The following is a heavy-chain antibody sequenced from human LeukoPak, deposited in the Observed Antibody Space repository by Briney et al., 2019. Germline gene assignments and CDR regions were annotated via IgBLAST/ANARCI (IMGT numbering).Heavy chain of an antibody. CDR3: ARHLSSITSCPHY. CDR2: IYPGNSDI. CDR1: GYSFTSYW. Sequence: GESLKISCKGSGYSFTSYWIAWVRQMPGKGLEWMGVIYPGNSDITYSPSFQGQVTISVDKSISTAYLQWSSLKASDTAIYYCARHLSSITSCPHYWGQGTLVTVSS. D-gene: IGHD2-2*01. J-gene: IGHJ4*02. V-gene: IGHV5-51*01.